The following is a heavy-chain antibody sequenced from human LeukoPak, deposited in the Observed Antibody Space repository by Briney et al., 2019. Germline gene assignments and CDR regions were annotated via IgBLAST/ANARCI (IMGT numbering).Heavy chain of an antibody. J-gene: IGHJ4*02. CDR2: ISGDGGST. D-gene: IGHD2-15*01. CDR3: AKRNQGGYCSGGSCYDD. Sequence: PGGSLRLSCAASGFTFDDYAMHWVRQAPGKGLEWVPLISGDGGSTYYADSVKGRFTISRDNSKNSLYLQMNSLRTEDTALYYCAKRNQGGYCSGGSCYDDWGQGTLVTVSS. V-gene: IGHV3-43*02. CDR1: GFTFDDYA.